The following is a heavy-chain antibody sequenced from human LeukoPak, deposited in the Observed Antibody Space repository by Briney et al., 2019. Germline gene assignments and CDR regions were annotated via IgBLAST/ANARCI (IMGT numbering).Heavy chain of an antibody. J-gene: IGHJ5*02. CDR1: GFTFSSYS. Sequence: GGSLRLSCAASGFTFSSYSMNWVRQAPGKGLEWVSSISSSSSYIYYADSVKGRFTISRDNAKNSLYLQMNSLRAEDTAVYYCARDRVKGYCSGGSCYSEWFDPWGQGTLVTVSS. CDR2: ISSSSSYI. V-gene: IGHV3-21*01. CDR3: ARDRVKGYCSGGSCYSEWFDP. D-gene: IGHD2-15*01.